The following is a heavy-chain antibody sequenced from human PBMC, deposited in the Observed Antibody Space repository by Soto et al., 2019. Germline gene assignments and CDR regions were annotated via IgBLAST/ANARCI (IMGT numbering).Heavy chain of an antibody. D-gene: IGHD3-10*01. CDR1: GGSISSGGYY. Sequence: QVQLQESGPGLVKPSQTLSLTCTVSGGSISSGGYYWSWICQHPGKGLEWIGYIYYSGSTYYNPSLKSRVTISVDTSKNQFSLKLSSVTAADTAVYYCARDAYGSGSQCAFDIWGQGTMVTVSS. J-gene: IGHJ3*02. V-gene: IGHV4-31*03. CDR3: ARDAYGSGSQCAFDI. CDR2: IYYSGST.